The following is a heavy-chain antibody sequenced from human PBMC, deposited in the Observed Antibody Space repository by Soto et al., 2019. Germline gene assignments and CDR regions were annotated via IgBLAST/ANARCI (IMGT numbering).Heavy chain of an antibody. D-gene: IGHD5-12*01. CDR3: AHRGYVGNRWAFDI. CDR2: IYWNDDK. J-gene: IGHJ3*02. CDR1: GFSLSTSGVG. V-gene: IGHV2-5*01. Sequence: QITLKESGPTLVKPTQTLTLTCTFSGFSLSTSGVGVGWIRQPPGKALEWLALIYWNDDKRYSPSLKSRLTITKDTSKNQVVLTMTNMDPVDTATYYCAHRGYVGNRWAFDIWGQGTMVTVSS.